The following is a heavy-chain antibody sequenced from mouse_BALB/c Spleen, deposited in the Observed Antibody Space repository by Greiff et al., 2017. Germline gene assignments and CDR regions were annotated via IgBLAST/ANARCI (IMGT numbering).Heavy chain of an antibody. J-gene: IGHJ4*01. CDR2: ISSGSSTI. CDR3: ARGHGYDGYAMDY. CDR1: GFTFSSFG. V-gene: IGHV5-17*02. Sequence: DVMLVESGGGLVQPGGSRKLSCAASGFTFSSFGMHWVRQAPEKGLEWVAYISSGSSTIYYADTVKGRVTISRDNPKNTRFLQMTSLRSEDTAMYYCARGHGYDGYAMDYWGQGTSVTVSS. D-gene: IGHD2-2*01.